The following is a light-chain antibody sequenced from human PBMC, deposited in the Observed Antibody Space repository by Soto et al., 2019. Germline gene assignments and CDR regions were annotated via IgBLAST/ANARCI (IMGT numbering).Light chain of an antibody. Sequence: DIQLTQSPSFLSASVGDRVTITCRASQGISSYFAWYQQKPGKDPRLLIYAASTLQSGVPSRFSGSGSGTEFTLTISSLQPEDFATYYCQQLKSYPQTFGQGTRLEIK. V-gene: IGKV1-9*01. CDR2: AAS. CDR1: QGISSY. J-gene: IGKJ5*01. CDR3: QQLKSYPQT.